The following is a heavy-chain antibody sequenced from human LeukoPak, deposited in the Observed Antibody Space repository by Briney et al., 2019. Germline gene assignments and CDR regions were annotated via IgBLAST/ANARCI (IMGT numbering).Heavy chain of an antibody. Sequence: SETLSLTCTVSGGSISSYYWSWIRQPPGKGLEWIGYIYYSGSTNYNPSLKSRVTISVDTSKNQFSLKLSSVTAADTAVYYCARYRPVAGSAVFDYWGQGTLVTVSS. CDR1: GGSISSYY. J-gene: IGHJ4*02. CDR2: IYYSGST. CDR3: ARYRPVAGSAVFDY. V-gene: IGHV4-59*01. D-gene: IGHD6-19*01.